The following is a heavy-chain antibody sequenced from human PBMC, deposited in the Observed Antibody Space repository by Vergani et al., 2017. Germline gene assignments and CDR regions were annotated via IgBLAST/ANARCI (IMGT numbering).Heavy chain of an antibody. J-gene: IGHJ3*02. CDR2: INPNSGGT. CDR1: GYTFTGYY. D-gene: IGHD3-22*01. Sequence: QVQLVQSGAEVQKPGASVKVSCKASGYTFTGYYMHWVRQAPGQGLEWMGWINPNSGGTNYAQKFQGRVTMTRDTSISTAYMELSRLRSDDTAVYYCARFGYYYDSSGQDAFDIWGKGTMVTVSS. CDR3: ARFGYYYDSSGQDAFDI. V-gene: IGHV1-2*02.